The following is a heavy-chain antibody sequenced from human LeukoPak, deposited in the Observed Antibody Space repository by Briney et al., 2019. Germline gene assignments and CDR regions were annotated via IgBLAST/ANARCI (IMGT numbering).Heavy chain of an antibody. J-gene: IGHJ4*02. V-gene: IGHV1-2*02. CDR2: INPDSGGA. CDR1: GYTFTGYY. Sequence: ASVKVSCKASGYTFTGYYMHWVRQAPGQGLEWMGWINPDSGGANFAQKLQGRVTMTRDTSISTAYMELSWLRTDDTAVYYCGRDFRDSLDYWGQGTLVTVSS. CDR3: GRDFRDSLDY.